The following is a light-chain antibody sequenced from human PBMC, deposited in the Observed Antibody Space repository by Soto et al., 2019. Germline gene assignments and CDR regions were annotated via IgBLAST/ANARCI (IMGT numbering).Light chain of an antibody. V-gene: IGLV2-14*01. J-gene: IGLJ1*01. CDR2: EVS. CDR1: SSDVGGYNY. Sequence: QSGLTQPASVSGSPGQSITISCTGTSSDVGGYNYVSWYQQHPGKAPKVMIYEVSNRPSGVSNRFSGSKSGNTASLTISGLQTEDEADYYCMSYTSSNPYVFGTGTKLTVL. CDR3: MSYTSSNPYV.